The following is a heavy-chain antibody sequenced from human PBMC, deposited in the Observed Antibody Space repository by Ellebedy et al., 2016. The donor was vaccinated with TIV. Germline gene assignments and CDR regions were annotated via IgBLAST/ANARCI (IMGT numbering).Heavy chain of an antibody. D-gene: IGHD1-26*01. J-gene: IGHJ4*02. CDR3: VRDRLHSGIYYIFDF. Sequence: GESLKTSCAASGFTFGDYWMSWVRQAPGKGLEWVANIKYDGTERYYVDSMKGRFTLSRDKTKNSLYLQMSGLRAEDTAVYYCVRDRLHSGIYYIFDFWGQGTLVTVSS. CDR1: GFTFGDYW. V-gene: IGHV3-7*03. CDR2: IKYDGTER.